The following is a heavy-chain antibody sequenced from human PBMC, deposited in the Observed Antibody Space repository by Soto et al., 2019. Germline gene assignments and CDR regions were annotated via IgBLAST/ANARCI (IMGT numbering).Heavy chain of an antibody. J-gene: IGHJ3*01. CDR3: ATYCSGGSCPPGPRN. D-gene: IGHD2-15*01. CDR2: INPGGGST. V-gene: IGHV1-46*03. Sequence: QVQLVQSGAEVKKPGASVKVSCKASGYTFTSYYMHWVRQAPGQGLEWMGIINPGGGSTSYAQKFQGRVTMTRDTSTNTIYLELSSLRSDDTAVYYCATYCSGGSCPPGPRNWGQGTTVTVSS. CDR1: GYTFTSYY.